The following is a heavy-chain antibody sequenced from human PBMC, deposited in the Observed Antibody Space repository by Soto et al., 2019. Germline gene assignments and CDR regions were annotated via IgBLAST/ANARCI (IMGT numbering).Heavy chain of an antibody. CDR2: IYSGGST. Sequence: GGSLRLSCAASGFTVSSNYMSWVRQAPGKGLEWVSVIYSGGSTYYADSVKGRFTISRDNSKNTLYLQMNSLRAEDTAVYYCARDRGGVTMVRGSFDAFDIWGQGTMVTVSS. CDR3: ARDRGGVTMVRGSFDAFDI. D-gene: IGHD3-10*01. J-gene: IGHJ3*02. V-gene: IGHV3-66*02. CDR1: GFTVSSNY.